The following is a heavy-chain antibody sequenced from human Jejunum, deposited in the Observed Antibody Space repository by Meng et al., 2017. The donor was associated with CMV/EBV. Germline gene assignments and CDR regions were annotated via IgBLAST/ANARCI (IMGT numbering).Heavy chain of an antibody. Sequence: SMNSYSWSWMRQPSGKGLEWIGYIFYRGRTDYNPNYNPSLQSRVTMSVDTSKYQFSLRLTSVTAADTAVYYCARGQSGGISNWFDPWGQGILVTVSS. V-gene: IGHV4-59*01. D-gene: IGHD4-23*01. CDR3: ARGQSGGISNWFDP. J-gene: IGHJ5*02. CDR2: IFYRGRT. CDR1: SMNSYS.